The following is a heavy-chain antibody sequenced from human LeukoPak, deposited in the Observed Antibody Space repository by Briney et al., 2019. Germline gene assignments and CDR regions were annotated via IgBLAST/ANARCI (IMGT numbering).Heavy chain of an antibody. CDR2: INPNSGGT. J-gene: IGHJ4*02. CDR1: GYTFTGYY. Sequence: AASVKVSCKASGYTFTGYYMHWVRQAPGQGREGMGWINPNSGGTDYAQKFQGRVTMTRDTSISTAYMELSRLRSDDAAVYYCARDTGGSHFDYWGQGTLVTVSS. CDR3: ARDTGGSHFDY. D-gene: IGHD3-16*01. V-gene: IGHV1-2*02.